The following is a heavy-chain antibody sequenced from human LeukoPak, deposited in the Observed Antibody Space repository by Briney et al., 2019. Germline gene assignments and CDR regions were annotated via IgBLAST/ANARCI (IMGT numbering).Heavy chain of an antibody. V-gene: IGHV3-30*18. CDR3: AKDAQIGSIAAAGTWFDY. CDR2: ISYDGSNK. CDR1: GFTFSSYG. Sequence: GGSLRLSCAASGFTFSSYGMHWVRQAPGKGLEWVAVISYDGSNKYYADSVKGRFTISRDNSKNTLYLQMNSLRAEDTAVYYCAKDAQIGSIAAAGTWFDYWGQGTLVTVSS. D-gene: IGHD6-13*01. J-gene: IGHJ4*02.